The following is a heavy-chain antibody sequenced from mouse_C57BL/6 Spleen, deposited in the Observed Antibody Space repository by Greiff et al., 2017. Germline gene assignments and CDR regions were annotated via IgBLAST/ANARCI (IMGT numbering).Heavy chain of an antibody. D-gene: IGHD1-1*01. CDR1: GFTFSSYA. J-gene: IGHJ1*03. CDR3: ARDSYGSSLYWYFDV. CDR2: ISDGGSYT. V-gene: IGHV5-4*01. Sequence: EVMLVESGGGLVKPGGSLKLSCAASGFTFSSYAMSWVRQTPEKRLEWVATISDGGSYTYYPDNVKGRFTISRDNAKNNLYLQMSHLKSEDTAMYYCARDSYGSSLYWYFDVWGTGTTVTVSS.